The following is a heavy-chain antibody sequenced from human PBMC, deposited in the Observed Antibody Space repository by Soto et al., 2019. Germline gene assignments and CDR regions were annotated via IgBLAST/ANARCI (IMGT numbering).Heavy chain of an antibody. D-gene: IGHD6-6*01. CDR1: GGSISSGGHY. CDR2: IYYSGST. Sequence: SETLSLTCTVSGGSISSGGHYWNWIRQHPGKGLEWIGYIYYSGSTYYNPSLKSRVTISVDTSKNQFSLKLSSVTAADTAVYHCARDSAIAARAFDIWGQGTMVTV. V-gene: IGHV4-31*03. CDR3: ARDSAIAARAFDI. J-gene: IGHJ3*02.